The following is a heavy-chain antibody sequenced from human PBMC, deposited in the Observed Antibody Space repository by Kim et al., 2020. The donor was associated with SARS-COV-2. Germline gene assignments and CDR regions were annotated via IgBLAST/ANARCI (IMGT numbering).Heavy chain of an antibody. J-gene: IGHJ6*02. D-gene: IGHD6-6*01. CDR3: ARDQGSSPLLVSRSYGMDV. V-gene: IGHV4-31*03. CDR1: GGSISSGGYY. CDR2: IYYSGST. Sequence: SETLSLTCTVSGGSISSGGYYWSWIRQHPGKGLEWIGYIYYSGSTYYNPSLKSRVTISVDTSKNQFSLKLSSVTAADTAVYYCARDQGSSPLLVSRSYGMDVWGQGTTVTVSS.